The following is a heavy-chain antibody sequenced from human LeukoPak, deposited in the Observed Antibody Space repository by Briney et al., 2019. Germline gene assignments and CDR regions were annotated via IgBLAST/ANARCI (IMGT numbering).Heavy chain of an antibody. V-gene: IGHV4-39*07. CDR2: IYYSGST. CDR1: GVSISSSSYY. CDR3: ARVRIVGATGGRLDYYFDY. J-gene: IGHJ4*02. D-gene: IGHD1-26*01. Sequence: SETLSLTCTVSGVSISSSSYYWGWLRQPPGKGLEWIGSIYYSGSTYYNPSLKSRVTISVDTSKNQFSLRLSSVTAADTAVYYCARVRIVGATGGRLDYYFDYWGQGTLVTVSS.